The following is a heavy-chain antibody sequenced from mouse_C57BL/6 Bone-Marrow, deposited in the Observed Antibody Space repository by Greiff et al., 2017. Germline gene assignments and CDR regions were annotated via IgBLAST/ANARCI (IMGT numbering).Heavy chain of an antibody. CDR3: TPHYYGSSYGDWYFDV. Sequence: VQLQQSGAELVRPGASVKLSCTASGFNIKDDYMHWVKQRPEQGLEWIGWIDPENGDTEYASKFQGKATITADTSSNTAYLQLSSLTSEDTAVYYCTPHYYGSSYGDWYFDVWGTGTTVTVSS. V-gene: IGHV14-4*01. CDR1: GFNIKDDY. CDR2: IDPENGDT. J-gene: IGHJ1*03. D-gene: IGHD1-1*01.